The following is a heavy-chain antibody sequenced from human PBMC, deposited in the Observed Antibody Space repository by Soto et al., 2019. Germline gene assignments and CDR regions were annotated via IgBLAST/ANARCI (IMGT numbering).Heavy chain of an antibody. CDR3: ARTPSRELELLVSYYFDY. Sequence: QVQLVQSGAEVKKPGSSVKVSCKASGGTFSSYAISWVRQAPGQGLEWMGGIIPIFGTANYAQKFQGRVTITADESTSTAYMELSSPRSEDTAVYYCARTPSRELELLVSYYFDYWGQGTLVTVSS. CDR2: IIPIFGTA. CDR1: GGTFSSYA. J-gene: IGHJ4*02. V-gene: IGHV1-69*01. D-gene: IGHD1-7*01.